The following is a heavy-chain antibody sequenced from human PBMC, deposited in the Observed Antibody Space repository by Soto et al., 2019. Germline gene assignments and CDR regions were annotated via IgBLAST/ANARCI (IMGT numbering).Heavy chain of an antibody. CDR1: GGTFSSYA. V-gene: IGHV1-69*13. CDR2: IIPIFGTA. J-gene: IGHJ6*02. D-gene: IGHD6-13*01. Sequence: ASVKVSCKASGGTFSSYAISWVRQAPGEGLEWMGGIIPIFGTANYAQKFQGRVTITADESTSTAYMELSSLRSEDTAVYYCARASFASGIAAAGPTSYYYYYGMDVWGQGTTVTVSS. CDR3: ARASFASGIAAAGPTSYYYYYGMDV.